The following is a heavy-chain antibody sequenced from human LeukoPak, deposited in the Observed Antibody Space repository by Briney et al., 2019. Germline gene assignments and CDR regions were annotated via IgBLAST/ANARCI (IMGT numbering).Heavy chain of an antibody. D-gene: IGHD3-10*01. CDR3: ARDGELWFGEQYNWFDP. J-gene: IGHJ5*02. CDR2: ISAYNGNT. CDR1: GYTFTSYG. Sequence: ASVKLSCKASGYTFTSYGISWVRQAPGQGLEWMGWISAYNGNTNYAQKLQGRVSITTDTSTSTAYMELRSLRSDDTAVYYCARDGELWFGEQYNWFDPWGQGTLVSVSS. V-gene: IGHV1-18*01.